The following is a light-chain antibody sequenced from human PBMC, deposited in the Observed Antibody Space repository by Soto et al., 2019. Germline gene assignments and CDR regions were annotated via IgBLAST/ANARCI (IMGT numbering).Light chain of an antibody. Sequence: EIVLTQSPGTLSLSPGARAPLSCRASQSVSSAYLVWYQQKPGQAPRLLIYGASTRATGIPDRFSGSGSGTDFTLTISRLEPEDFAVYYCQQYGGSPWTFGQGTKVDIK. CDR1: QSVSSAY. CDR3: QQYGGSPWT. J-gene: IGKJ1*01. V-gene: IGKV3-20*01. CDR2: GAS.